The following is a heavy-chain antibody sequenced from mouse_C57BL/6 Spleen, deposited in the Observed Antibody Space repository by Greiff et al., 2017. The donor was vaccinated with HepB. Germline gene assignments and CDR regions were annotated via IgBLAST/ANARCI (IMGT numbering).Heavy chain of an antibody. CDR3: AREGAVYDGPFHY. V-gene: IGHV5-4*01. CDR2: ISDGGSYT. CDR1: GFTFSSYA. Sequence: EVMLVESGGGLVKPGGSLKLSCAASGFTFSSYAMSWVRQTPEKRLEWVATISDGGSYTYYPDNVKGRFTISRDNAKNNLYLQMSHLKSEDTAMYYCAREGAVYDGPFHYWGQGTTLTVSS. D-gene: IGHD2-3*01. J-gene: IGHJ2*01.